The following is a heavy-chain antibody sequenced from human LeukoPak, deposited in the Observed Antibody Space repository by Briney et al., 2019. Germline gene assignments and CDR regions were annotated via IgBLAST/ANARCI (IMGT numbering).Heavy chain of an antibody. Sequence: SETLSLTCTVSGGSISSYYWSWIRQPPGKGLEWIGYIYYSGSTNYNPSLKSRVTISVDTSKNQFSLKLSSVTAAATAVYYCARASAYGDYDYWGQGTLVTVSS. J-gene: IGHJ4*02. CDR1: GGSISSYY. CDR2: IYYSGST. V-gene: IGHV4-59*01. CDR3: ARASAYGDYDY. D-gene: IGHD4-17*01.